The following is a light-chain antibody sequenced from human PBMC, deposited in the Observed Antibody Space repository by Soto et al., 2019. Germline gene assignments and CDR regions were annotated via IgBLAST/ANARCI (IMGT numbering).Light chain of an antibody. CDR2: LGS. V-gene: IGKV2-28*01. Sequence: DIVMIQSPLSLPVTPGEPASISCRSSQSLLHSTGYNFWDWYVQKPGQSPQLLLYLGSTRASGVPDRFSGSGSGTDFTLKITRVEAEDVGVYYCMQSLQMPLTFGGGTQVDIK. CDR1: QSLLHSTGYNF. J-gene: IGKJ4*01. CDR3: MQSLQMPLT.